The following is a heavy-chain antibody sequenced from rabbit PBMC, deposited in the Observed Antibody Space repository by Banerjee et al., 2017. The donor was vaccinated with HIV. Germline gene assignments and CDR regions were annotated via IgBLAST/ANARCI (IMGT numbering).Heavy chain of an antibody. J-gene: IGHJ4*01. V-gene: IGHV1S40*01. CDR3: ARGLGSSYYTVWGL. D-gene: IGHD8-1*01. CDR1: GFSFSSGYY. Sequence: QSLEESGGDLVQPEGSLTLTCTASGFSFSSGYYMCWVRQAPGKGLEWIACIAGGSSGSSFYASWAKGRFTISKTSSTTVTLQMTSLTAADTATYFCARGLGSSYYTVWGLWGPGTLVTVS. CDR2: IAGGSSGSS.